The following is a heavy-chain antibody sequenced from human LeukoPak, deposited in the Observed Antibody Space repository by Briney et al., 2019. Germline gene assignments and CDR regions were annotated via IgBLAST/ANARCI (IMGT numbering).Heavy chain of an antibody. CDR1: GFTFSSNG. Sequence: GGSLRLSCTASGFTFSSNGMHWVRQAPGKGLEWVGIIWYDGSNKYYGDSVKGRFTISRDNSKNTLYLQMNSLRVEDTAVYYCARPYYSNYYYYGMDVWGQGTLVTVSS. CDR2: IWYDGSNK. D-gene: IGHD4-11*01. CDR3: ARPYYSNYYYYGMDV. V-gene: IGHV3-33*01. J-gene: IGHJ6*02.